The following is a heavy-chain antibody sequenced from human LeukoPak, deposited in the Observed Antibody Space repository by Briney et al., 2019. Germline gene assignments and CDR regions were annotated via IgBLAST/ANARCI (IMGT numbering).Heavy chain of an antibody. D-gene: IGHD5-24*01. CDR2: ISPSGGST. Sequence: ASVKVSRKAFGYTFTSNYMHWVRQAPGQGPEWMGVISPSGGSTTYAQKFQGRVTLTRDMSTSTDYLELSSLSSEDTAVYYCARDNSVRDEAWWLNPWGQGTLVTVSS. CDR1: GYTFTSNY. J-gene: IGHJ5*02. V-gene: IGHV1-46*01. CDR3: ARDNSVRDEAWWLNP.